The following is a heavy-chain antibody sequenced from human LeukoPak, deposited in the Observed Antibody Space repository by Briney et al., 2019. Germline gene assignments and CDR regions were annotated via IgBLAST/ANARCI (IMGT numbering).Heavy chain of an antibody. CDR2: IYYSGST. D-gene: IGHD2-2*01. Sequence: SETLSLTCTVSGGSISSYFWSWIRQPPGKGLEWIGYIYYSGSTNYNPSLKSRVTISVDTSKNQFSLTLSSVTAADTAVYYCARQYCSSTNCYYFDHWGQGTLVTVSS. CDR3: ARQYCSSTNCYYFDH. V-gene: IGHV4-59*01. CDR1: GGSISSYF. J-gene: IGHJ4*02.